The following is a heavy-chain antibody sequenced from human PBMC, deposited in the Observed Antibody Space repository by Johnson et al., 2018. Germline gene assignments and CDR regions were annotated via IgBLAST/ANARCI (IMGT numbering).Heavy chain of an antibody. CDR1: GFGVSEGR. CDR3: VTGYPNYMDG. V-gene: IGHV3-15*07. Sequence: VQLVESAGGLVQPGGSLRLPCEASGFGVSEGRMHWVRPAPGRGPEWVGRIYSKNNGGAGEYAAPVTGRFHIPKDASQNTVDLQMNSLKTEDTAVYYCVTGYPNYMDGWGKGTTVTVSS. D-gene: IGHD5-12*01. CDR2: IYSKNNGGAG. J-gene: IGHJ6*03.